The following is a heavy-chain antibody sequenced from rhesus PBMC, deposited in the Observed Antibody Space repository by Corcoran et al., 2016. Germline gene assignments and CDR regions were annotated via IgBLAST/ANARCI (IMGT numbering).Heavy chain of an antibody. J-gene: IGHJ5-1*01. CDR3: TRDEGKYSNYHFDV. D-gene: IGHD4-23*01. CDR1: GFTFSSYE. Sequence: EVQLVESGGGLVKPGGSLRLSCVASGFTFSSYEMHWVRQAPGKGLEGVSFISESGGTTYYADSVKGRFTISRDNAKNSLFLQMNSLRAEDTAVYYCTRDEGKYSNYHFDVWGPGVLVTVSS. CDR2: ISESGGTT. V-gene: IGHV3-100*02.